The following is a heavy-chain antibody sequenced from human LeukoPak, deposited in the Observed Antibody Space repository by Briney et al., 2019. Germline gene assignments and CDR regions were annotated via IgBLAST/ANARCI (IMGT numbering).Heavy chain of an antibody. V-gene: IGHV3-48*04. D-gene: IGHD6-13*01. CDR1: GFTFSSYS. CDR2: ISSSSSTI. J-gene: IGHJ4*02. Sequence: GGSLRLSCAASGFTFSSYSMNWVRQAPGKGLEWVSYISSSSSTIYYADSVKGRFTISRDNAKNSLYLQMNSLRAEDTAVYYCAKEGGDRSAAVLDYWGQGTLVTVSS. CDR3: AKEGGDRSAAVLDY.